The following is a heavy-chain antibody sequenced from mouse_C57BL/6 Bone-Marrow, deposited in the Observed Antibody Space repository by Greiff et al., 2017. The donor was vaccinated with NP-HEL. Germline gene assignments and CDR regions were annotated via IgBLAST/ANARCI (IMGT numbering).Heavy chain of an antibody. D-gene: IGHD1-1*01. CDR3: TFLCYGSSYLAY. J-gene: IGHJ3*01. CDR2: IDPENGDT. CDR1: GFNIKDDY. Sequence: VQLQQSGAELVRPGASVKLSCTASGFNIKDDYMHWVKQRPEQGLEWIGWIDPENGDTEYASTFQGQAIITADTSSNTAYLQLSSLTSRDTAVDNCTFLCYGSSYLAYWGQGTLLTVSA. V-gene: IGHV14-4*01.